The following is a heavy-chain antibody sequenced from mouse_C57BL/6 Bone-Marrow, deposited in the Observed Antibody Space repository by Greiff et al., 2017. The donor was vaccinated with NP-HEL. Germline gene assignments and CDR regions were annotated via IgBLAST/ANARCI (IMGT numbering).Heavy chain of an antibody. CDR3: ARGGGNPAWFAY. Sequence: VQLQQSGAELARPGASVKLSCKASGYTFTSYGISWVKQRTGQGLEWIGEIYPRSGNTYYNEKFKGKATLTADKSSSTAYMQLSSLTSEDSAVYYCARGGGNPAWFAYWGQGTLVTVSA. CDR1: GYTFTSYG. CDR2: IYPRSGNT. J-gene: IGHJ3*01. V-gene: IGHV1-81*01. D-gene: IGHD2-1*01.